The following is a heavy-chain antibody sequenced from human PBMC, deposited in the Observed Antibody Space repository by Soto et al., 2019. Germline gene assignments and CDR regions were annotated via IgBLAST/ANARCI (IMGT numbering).Heavy chain of an antibody. CDR1: GFTFSNYG. CDR3: AAGEPLHY. Sequence: QMQLVESGGGVVQPGRSLRLSCAASGFTFSNYGMHWVRQAPGKGLEWVAIIWHDGNNKYYADSVKGRFAISRDNSKKHVSLEMNSLRTEEKAMYYWAAGEPLHYRGQGTLVTVSS. J-gene: IGHJ4*02. CDR2: IWHDGNNK. V-gene: IGHV3-33*01. D-gene: IGHD3-10*01.